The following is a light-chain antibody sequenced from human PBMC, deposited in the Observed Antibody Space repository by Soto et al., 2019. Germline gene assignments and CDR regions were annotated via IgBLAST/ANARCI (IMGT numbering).Light chain of an antibody. Sequence: QSVLTQPASVSGSPGQSITISCTGTSSDVCGYNYVSWYQQHPGKAPKLMIYDVSNRPSGVSNRFSGSKSGNTASLTISGLQAEDEADYYRSSYTSSSTLNSVFGPGTRSPS. V-gene: IGLV2-14*01. J-gene: IGLJ1*01. CDR3: SSYTSSSTLNSV. CDR2: DVS. CDR1: SSDVCGYNY.